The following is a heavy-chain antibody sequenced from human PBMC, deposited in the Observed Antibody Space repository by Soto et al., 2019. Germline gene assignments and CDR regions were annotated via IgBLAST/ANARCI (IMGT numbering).Heavy chain of an antibody. CDR1: GFTFSSYG. CDR3: AKPSVATIPTDY. J-gene: IGHJ4*02. CDR2: ISYDGSNK. V-gene: IGHV3-30*18. Sequence: QVQLVESGGGVVQPGRSLRLSCAASGFTFSSYGMHWVRQAPGKGLEWVAVISYDGSNKYYADSVKGRFTISRDNSKNTLYQQMNSLTAEDTAVYYCAKPSVATIPTDYWGQGTLVTVSS. D-gene: IGHD5-12*01.